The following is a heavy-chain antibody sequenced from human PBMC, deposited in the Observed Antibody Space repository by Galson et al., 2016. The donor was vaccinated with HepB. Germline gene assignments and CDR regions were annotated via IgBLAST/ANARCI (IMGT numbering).Heavy chain of an antibody. CDR1: GGSIRSGGYY. V-gene: IGHV4-31*03. D-gene: IGHD3-10*01. Sequence: TLSLTCTVSGGSIRSGGYYWSWIRQYPGKGLEWIGCIYYSGSTYYNPSLKSRVTISLDTSNNQFSLKLSSVTAADTAVYYCAGANYYGSGSYMGSWVDPWGQGTLVTVSS. J-gene: IGHJ5*02. CDR3: AGANYYGSGSYMGSWVDP. CDR2: IYYSGST.